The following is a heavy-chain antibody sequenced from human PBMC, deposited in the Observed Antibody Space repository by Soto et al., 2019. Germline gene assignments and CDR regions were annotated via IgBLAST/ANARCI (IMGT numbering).Heavy chain of an antibody. CDR2: INQDGSEK. V-gene: IGHV3-7*03. D-gene: IGHD6-13*01. CDR1: GLMFSNYG. Sequence: EVQLVESGGGLVQPGGSLRLSCGASGLMFSNYGMSWVRQAPGKGLEWVARINQDGSEKYYVDYVKGRFTISRDNAKNSLYLQMSSLRADDTAVYYCARDSHFSSWFAYWGQGTLVTVSS. CDR3: ARDSHFSSWFAY. J-gene: IGHJ4*02.